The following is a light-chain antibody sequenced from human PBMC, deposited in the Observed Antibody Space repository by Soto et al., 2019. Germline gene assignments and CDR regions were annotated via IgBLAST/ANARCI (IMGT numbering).Light chain of an antibody. CDR1: QSISSY. Sequence: DIQMTQSPSSLSASVGDGVTITCRASQSISSYLNWYQQRPGKAPKLLIYAAFSLQIGVPSRFSGSGSGTDFTLTITSLQPEDVATYYCQQSYSTLLTFGGGTKVEIK. V-gene: IGKV1-39*01. CDR2: AAF. CDR3: QQSYSTLLT. J-gene: IGKJ4*01.